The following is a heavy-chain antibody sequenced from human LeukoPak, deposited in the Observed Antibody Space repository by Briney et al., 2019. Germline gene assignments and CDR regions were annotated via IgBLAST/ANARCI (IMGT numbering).Heavy chain of an antibody. CDR3: ARHLMVRGVISFDY. D-gene: IGHD3-10*01. CDR2: IYYSGST. Sequence: PSETLSLTCAVYGGSFSSYYWSWIRQPPGKGLEWIGYIYYSGSTNYNPSLKSRVTISVDTSKNQFSLKLSSVTAADTAVYYCARHLMVRGVISFDYWGQGTLVTVSS. V-gene: IGHV4-59*08. CDR1: GGSFSSYY. J-gene: IGHJ4*02.